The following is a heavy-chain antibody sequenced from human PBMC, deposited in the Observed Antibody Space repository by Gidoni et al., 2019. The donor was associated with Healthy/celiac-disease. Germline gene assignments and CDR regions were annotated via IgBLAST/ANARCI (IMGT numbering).Heavy chain of an antibody. V-gene: IGHV3-21*01. Sequence: EVQLVESGGGLVKPGGSLRLSCAASGFTFSSYSMNWVRQAPGKGLEWVSSISSSSSYIYYADSVKGRFTISRDNAKNSLYLQMNSLRAEDTAVYYCARDQGRQLADGIDYWGQGTLVTVSS. CDR2: ISSSSSYI. J-gene: IGHJ4*02. CDR3: ARDQGRQLADGIDY. CDR1: GFTFSSYS. D-gene: IGHD6-6*01.